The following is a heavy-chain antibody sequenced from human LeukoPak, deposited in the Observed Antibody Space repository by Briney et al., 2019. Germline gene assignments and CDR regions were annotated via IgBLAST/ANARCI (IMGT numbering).Heavy chain of an antibody. CDR2: INAGNGNT. Sequence: ASVKVSCKASGYTFTSYAMHWVRQAPGQRLEWMGWINAGNGNTKYSQKFQGRVTITRDTSASTAYMALSSLRSEDTAVYYCARDWVYSRGPLRNWFDPWGQGTLVTVSS. V-gene: IGHV1-3*01. CDR3: ARDWVYSRGPLRNWFDP. D-gene: IGHD6-13*01. J-gene: IGHJ5*02. CDR1: GYTFTSYA.